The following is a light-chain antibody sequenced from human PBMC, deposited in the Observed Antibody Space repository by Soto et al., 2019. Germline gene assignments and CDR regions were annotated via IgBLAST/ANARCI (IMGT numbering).Light chain of an antibody. CDR1: QSVNSY. CDR3: QQRSNWPT. V-gene: IGKV3-11*01. CDR2: DTS. J-gene: IGKJ1*01. Sequence: EIVLTQPPATLSLSPGERATLSCRASQSVNSYLAWYQQKPGQAPRLLIYDTSNRATGIPARFSGSGSGTDFTLTISSLEPEDFAVYYCQQRSNWPTFGQGTKVEIK.